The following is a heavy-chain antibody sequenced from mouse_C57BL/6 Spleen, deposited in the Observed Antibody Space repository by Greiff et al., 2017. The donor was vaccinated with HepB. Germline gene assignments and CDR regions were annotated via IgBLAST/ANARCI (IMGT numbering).Heavy chain of an antibody. Sequence: VQLQQSGPDLVKPGASVKIPCKASGYTFTDYNMDWVKQSHGKSLEWIGDINPNNGGTIYNQKFKGKATLTVDKSSSTAYMELRSLTSEDTSVYYCVRQDFDYWGQGTTLTVSS. CDR3: VRQDFDY. CDR2: INPNNGGT. J-gene: IGHJ2*01. V-gene: IGHV1-18*01. CDR1: GYTFTDYN.